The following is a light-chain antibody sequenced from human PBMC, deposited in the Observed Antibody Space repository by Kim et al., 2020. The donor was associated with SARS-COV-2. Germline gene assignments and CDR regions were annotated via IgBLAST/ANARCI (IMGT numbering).Light chain of an antibody. J-gene: IGKJ2*01. Sequence: SPGERATLSCRASQSVSNHLAWYQQRPGQAPRLLIYGASTRATGIPTRFSGSGSGTEFTLTINSLQSEDFAVYYCQQYNNWPPYTFGQGTKLEIK. V-gene: IGKV3-15*01. CDR1: QSVSNH. CDR3: QQYNNWPPYT. CDR2: GAS.